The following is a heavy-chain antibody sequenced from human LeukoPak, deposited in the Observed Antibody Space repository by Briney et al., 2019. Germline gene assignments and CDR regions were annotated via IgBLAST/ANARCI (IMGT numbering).Heavy chain of an antibody. CDR2: ISSSSSYT. V-gene: IGHV3-21*01. Sequence: PGGSPRLSCAASGFTFSSYSMNWVRQAPGKGLEWVSSISSSSSYTYYADSVKGRFTISRDNAKNSLYLQMNSLRAEDTAVYYCARVTTVTHFDYWGQGTLVTVSS. J-gene: IGHJ4*02. CDR1: GFTFSSYS. CDR3: ARVTTVTHFDY. D-gene: IGHD4-17*01.